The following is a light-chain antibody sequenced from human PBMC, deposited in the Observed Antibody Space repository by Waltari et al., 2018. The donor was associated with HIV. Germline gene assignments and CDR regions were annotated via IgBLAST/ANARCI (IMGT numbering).Light chain of an antibody. CDR1: QSVDSH. CDR2: DVS. J-gene: IGKJ2*01. Sequence: VLTQSPASLSVSPGESATLSCRASQSVDSHLAWYQHKLGQAPRLLIYDVSKRATDIPARFNGSGSGTDFSLTISNLEPEDLALYYCQQRRDWPPSYTFGQGTRLEMK. CDR3: QQRRDWPPSYT. V-gene: IGKV3-11*01.